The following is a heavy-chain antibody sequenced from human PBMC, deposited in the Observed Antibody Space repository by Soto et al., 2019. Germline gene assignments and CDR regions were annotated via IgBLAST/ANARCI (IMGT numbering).Heavy chain of an antibody. J-gene: IGHJ4*02. D-gene: IGHD3-16*01. Sequence: QLQLQESGPGLVKPSETLSLTCTVSGGSISSSSYYWGWIRQPPGKGLEWIGSIYYSGSTYYNPSLKSRVTISVDTSKNQSSLKLSSVTAADTAVYYCARGTEGFVLYYFDYWGQGTLVTVSS. CDR2: IYYSGST. V-gene: IGHV4-39*01. CDR3: ARGTEGFVLYYFDY. CDR1: GGSISSSSYY.